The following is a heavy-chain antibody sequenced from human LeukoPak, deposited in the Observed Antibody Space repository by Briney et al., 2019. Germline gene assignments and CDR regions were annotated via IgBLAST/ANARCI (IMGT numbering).Heavy chain of an antibody. CDR2: ISTDSRTI. CDR3: ARDPLSDGYFDY. J-gene: IGHJ4*02. CDR1: GFSFSTYS. Sequence: GGSLRLSCAASGFSFSTYSMNWVRQAPGKGLEWISYISTDSRTIYYADSVKGRFTISRDNSKNTLYLQMNSLRAEDTAVYYCARDPLSDGYFDYWGQGTLVTVSS. V-gene: IGHV3-48*01.